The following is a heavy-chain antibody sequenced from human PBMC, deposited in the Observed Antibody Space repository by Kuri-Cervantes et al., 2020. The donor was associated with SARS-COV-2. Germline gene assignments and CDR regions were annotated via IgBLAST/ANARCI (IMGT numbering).Heavy chain of an antibody. CDR1: GFTFSSYG. V-gene: IGHV3-30*19. CDR2: ISYDGSNK. CDR3: ARDEGFYYYYMDV. J-gene: IGHJ6*03. Sequence: GGSLRLSCAASGFTFSSYGMHWVRQAPGKGLEWVAVISYDGSNKYYADSVKGRFTISRDNSKNTLYLQMNSLRAEDTAVYYCARDEGFYYYYMDVWGKGTTVTVSS.